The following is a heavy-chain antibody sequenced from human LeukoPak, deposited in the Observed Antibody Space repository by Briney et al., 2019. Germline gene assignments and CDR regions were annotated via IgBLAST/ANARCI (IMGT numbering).Heavy chain of an antibody. CDR1: GFTFTNAW. V-gene: IGHV3-15*01. CDR3: TRVQYSWNDDIDAFDV. D-gene: IGHD1-1*01. CDR2: IKSKTDGGTT. J-gene: IGHJ3*01. Sequence: GGSLRLSCSASGFTFTNAWMSWVRQAPGKGLEWVGRIKSKTDGGTTDYAAPVKGRFSFSRDDSQNSVYLQMNSLKTEDTAVYFCTRVQYSWNDDIDAFDVWGQGTMVTVSS.